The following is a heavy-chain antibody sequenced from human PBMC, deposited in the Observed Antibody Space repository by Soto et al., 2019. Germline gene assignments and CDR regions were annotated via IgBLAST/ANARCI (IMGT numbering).Heavy chain of an antibody. CDR1: GFTFSSYS. CDR3: ARVISGYGYYYYYGMDV. CDR2: ISSSSSTI. J-gene: IGHJ6*02. Sequence: EVQLVESGGGLVQPGGSLRLSCAASGFTFSSYSMNWVRQAPGKGLEWVSYISSSSSTIYYADSVKGRFTISRDNAKNSMYLQMNSMREEDMDVYYCARVISGYGYYYYYGMDVWGQGSTVTVSS. D-gene: IGHD5-12*01. V-gene: IGHV3-48*02.